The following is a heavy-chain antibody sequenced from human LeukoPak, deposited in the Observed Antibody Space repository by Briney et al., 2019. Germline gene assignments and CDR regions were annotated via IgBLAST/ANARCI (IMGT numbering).Heavy chain of an antibody. CDR3: SRENGAFSPFGY. Sequence: SGTLSLTCGVSGGSISNTNWWSWVRQPPGQGLEWVGEIVLTGLTHYNPSLESRVTVSLDKSKNQLSLNLTPVTAADTAVYYCSRENGAFSPFGYWGQGTLVTVLS. J-gene: IGHJ4*02. CDR1: GGSISNTNW. V-gene: IGHV4-4*02. CDR2: IVLTGLT. D-gene: IGHD2-8*01.